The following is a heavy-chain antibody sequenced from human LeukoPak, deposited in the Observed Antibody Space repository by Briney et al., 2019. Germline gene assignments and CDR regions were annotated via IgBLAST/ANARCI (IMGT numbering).Heavy chain of an antibody. CDR1: GFTFDDYA. D-gene: IGHD1-26*01. V-gene: IGHV3-9*01. Sequence: PGRSLRLSCAASGFTFDDYAMHWVRQAPGKGLEWVSGISWNSGNIGYADSVKGRFTISRDNAKNSLYLQMNSLRAEDTAFYYCAKLASGSYDSVYFDSWGQGTLVTVSS. CDR3: AKLASGSYDSVYFDS. CDR2: ISWNSGNI. J-gene: IGHJ4*02.